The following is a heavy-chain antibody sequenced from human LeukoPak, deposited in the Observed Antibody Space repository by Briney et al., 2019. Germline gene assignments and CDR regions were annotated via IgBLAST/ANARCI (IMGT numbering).Heavy chain of an antibody. J-gene: IGHJ4*02. V-gene: IGHV3-21*01. CDR3: TRDLASQPDY. Sequence: PGGSLRLSCKGSGFTFSFYSMNWVRQAPGKGLEWVSSISANSYHIFYTDSVKGRFTISRDNAKNSLYLQMDSLRAEDTAVYYCTRDLASQPDYWGQGGLVTVSS. D-gene: IGHD1-1*01. CDR2: ISANSYHI. CDR1: GFTFSFYS.